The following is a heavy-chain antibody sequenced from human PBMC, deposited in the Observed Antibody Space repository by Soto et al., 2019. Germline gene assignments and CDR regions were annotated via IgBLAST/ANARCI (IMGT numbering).Heavy chain of an antibody. CDR3: ARHVPTIVGLTGY. CDR1: GGSGRSSSYY. Sequence: SETLSLTYTVSGGSGRSSSYYWGWIRQPPEKGLEWIGSIYYSGSTYYNPSLKSRVTISVDTSKNQFSLKLSSVTAADTAVYYCARHVPTIVGLTGYWGQGTLVTVSS. J-gene: IGHJ4*02. V-gene: IGHV4-39*01. D-gene: IGHD3-3*01. CDR2: IYYSGST.